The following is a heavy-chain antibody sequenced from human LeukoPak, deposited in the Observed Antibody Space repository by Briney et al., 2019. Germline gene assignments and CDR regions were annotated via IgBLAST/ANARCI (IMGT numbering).Heavy chain of an antibody. CDR1: GFTFSSYG. J-gene: IGHJ6*03. V-gene: IGHV3-33*06. D-gene: IGHD6-19*01. CDR2: IWYDGSNK. Sequence: GGSLRLSCAASGFTFSSYGMHWVRQAPGKGLEWVAVIWYDGSNKYYADSVKGRFTISRDNPKNTLYLQMNSLRAEDTAVYYCAKEYSSGWYGYYYYYMDVWGKGTTVTVSS. CDR3: AKEYSSGWYGYYYYYMDV.